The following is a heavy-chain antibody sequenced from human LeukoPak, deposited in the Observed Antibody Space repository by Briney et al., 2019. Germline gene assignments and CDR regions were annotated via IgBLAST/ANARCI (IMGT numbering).Heavy chain of an antibody. V-gene: IGHV3-23*01. D-gene: IGHD5-12*01. CDR2: IIGSSGNT. CDR1: GFSLTNFA. CDR3: AKGAYDYIEMGYFDY. J-gene: IGHJ4*02. Sequence: GGSLRLSCAASGFSLTNFAMSWVRQAPGKGLEWVSLIIGSSGNTFYADSVKGRFTISRDNSKNRLYLQMNSLRAEDTALYYCAKGAYDYIEMGYFDYWGQGTLVTVSS.